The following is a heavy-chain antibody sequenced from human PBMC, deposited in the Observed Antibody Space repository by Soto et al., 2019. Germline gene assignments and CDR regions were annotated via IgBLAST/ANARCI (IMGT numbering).Heavy chain of an antibody. CDR2: ISVSGGIT. Sequence: GGSLRLSCAVSGFTFSNYAMSWVRQAPGKGLEWVLGISVSGGITYSADSVKGRFTISRDNSKNTAYLQMNSLRAEDTAVYYCAKVDYADYGAFDYWGQGTLVTVSS. CDR3: AKVDYADYGAFDY. V-gene: IGHV3-23*01. D-gene: IGHD4-17*01. J-gene: IGHJ4*02. CDR1: GFTFSNYA.